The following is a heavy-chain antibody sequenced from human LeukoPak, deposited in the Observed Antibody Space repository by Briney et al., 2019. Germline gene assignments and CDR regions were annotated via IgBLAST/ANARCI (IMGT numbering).Heavy chain of an antibody. CDR2: INHSGST. CDR3: ARARNTRYFDY. J-gene: IGHJ4*02. V-gene: IGHV4-34*01. D-gene: IGHD1-14*01. Sequence: SETLSLTCAVYGGSFSGYYWSWIRQPPGEGREWIGEINHSGSTNYNPSLKSRVTISVDTSKNQFSLKLSSVTAADTAVYYCARARNTRYFDYWGQGTLVTVSS. CDR1: GGSFSGYY.